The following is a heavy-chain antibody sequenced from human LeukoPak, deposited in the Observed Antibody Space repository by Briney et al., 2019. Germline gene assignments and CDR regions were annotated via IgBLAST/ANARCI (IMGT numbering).Heavy chain of an antibody. CDR1: GFTFNTYN. D-gene: IGHD3-22*01. CDR3: AKDSAYYDSSGYYSRYYYYYYMDV. J-gene: IGHJ6*03. Sequence: GGSLRLSCAGSGFTFNTYNMNWVRQAPGKGLEWVSAISGSGGSTYYADSVKGRFTISRDNSKNTLYLQMNSLRAEDTAVYYCAKDSAYYDSSGYYSRYYYYYYMDVWGKGTTVTVSS. V-gene: IGHV3-23*01. CDR2: ISGSGGST.